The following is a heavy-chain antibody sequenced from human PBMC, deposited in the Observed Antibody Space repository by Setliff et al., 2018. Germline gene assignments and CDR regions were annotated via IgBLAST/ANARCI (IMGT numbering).Heavy chain of an antibody. V-gene: IGHV3-49*04. CDR2: IRSKAYGGTT. CDR3: TRDINSYGYAEYFQH. Sequence: GGSLRLSCTTSGFTFGDYAMSWVRQAPGKGLEWVGFIRSKAYGGTTEYAASVKGRFTISRDDSKSIAYLQMNSLKTEDTAVYYCTRDINSYGYAEYFQHWGQGTLVTVSS. J-gene: IGHJ1*01. CDR1: GFTFGDYA. D-gene: IGHD5-18*01.